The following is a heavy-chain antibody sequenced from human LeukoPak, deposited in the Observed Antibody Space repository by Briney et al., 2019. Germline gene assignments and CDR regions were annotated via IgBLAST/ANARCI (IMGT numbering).Heavy chain of an antibody. CDR1: GYTFTGYY. V-gene: IGHV1-2*02. Sequence: ASVKVSCKASGYTFTGYYMHWVRQAPGQGLEWMGWINPNSGGTNYAQKFQGRVTMTRDTSISTAYMELSRLRSDDTAVYYCARAQGLNQLLSVFGPWGQGTLVTVSS. CDR2: INPNSGGT. J-gene: IGHJ5*02. CDR3: ARAQGLNQLLSVFGP. D-gene: IGHD2-2*01.